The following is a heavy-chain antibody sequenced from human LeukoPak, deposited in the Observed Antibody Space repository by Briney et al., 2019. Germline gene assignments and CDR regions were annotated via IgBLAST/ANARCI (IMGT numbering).Heavy chain of an antibody. CDR3: ARADSSGGNYYYYGMDV. Sequence: ASVKVSCKASGYTFTSYYMHWVRLAPGQGLEWMGIINPSGGSTSYAQKFQGRVTMTRDTSTSTVYMELSSLRSEDTAVYYCARADSSGGNYYYYGMDVWGKGTTVTVSS. D-gene: IGHD6-19*01. V-gene: IGHV1-46*01. J-gene: IGHJ6*04. CDR1: GYTFTSYY. CDR2: INPSGGST.